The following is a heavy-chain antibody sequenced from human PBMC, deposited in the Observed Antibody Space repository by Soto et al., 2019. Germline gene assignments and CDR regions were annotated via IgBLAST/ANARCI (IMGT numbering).Heavy chain of an antibody. D-gene: IGHD1-7*01. V-gene: IGHV4-39*01. CDR1: GGSISSSSYY. CDR3: ARSILELGAGYYYGMDV. J-gene: IGHJ6*02. Sequence: QLQLPESGPGLVKPSETLSLTCTVSGGSISSSSYYWGWIRQPPGKGLEWIGSIYYSGSTYYNPSLKRQVTISVDTSKNQFSLKLSSVTAADTAVYYCARSILELGAGYYYGMDVWGQGTTVTVSS. CDR2: IYYSGST.